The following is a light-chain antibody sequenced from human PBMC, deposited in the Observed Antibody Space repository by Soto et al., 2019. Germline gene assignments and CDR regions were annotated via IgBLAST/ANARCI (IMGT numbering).Light chain of an antibody. V-gene: IGLV2-8*01. CDR2: EVN. CDR1: NSDVGGYIY. CDR3: SSYAGSDNYV. J-gene: IGLJ1*01. Sequence: QSALTQPPSASGSPGQSVAISCTGTNSDVGGYIYVSWYQHHPGKAPKLMIYEVNRRPSGVPDRFSGSKSGNTASLTVSGLQAEDEADYYCSSYAGSDNYVFGTGTKLTVL.